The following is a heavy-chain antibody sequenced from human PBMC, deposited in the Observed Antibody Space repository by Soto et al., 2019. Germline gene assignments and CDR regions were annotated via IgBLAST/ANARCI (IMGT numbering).Heavy chain of an antibody. CDR2: INSDGSST. Sequence: EVQLVESGGGLVQPGGSLRLSCAASGFTFSSYWMHWVRQAPGKGLVWVSRINSDGSSTSYADSVKGRFTISRDNAKNTLYLQMKGLRAEDTAVYYCARPPPGIAAAGHFDYWGQGTLVTVSS. V-gene: IGHV3-74*01. J-gene: IGHJ4*02. CDR3: ARPPPGIAAAGHFDY. CDR1: GFTFSSYW. D-gene: IGHD6-13*01.